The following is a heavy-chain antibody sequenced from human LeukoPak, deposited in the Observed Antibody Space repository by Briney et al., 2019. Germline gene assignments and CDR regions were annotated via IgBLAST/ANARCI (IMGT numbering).Heavy chain of an antibody. CDR1: GYTFSSFD. CDR2: MNPNSGNA. CDR3: ARGRLRRANWFDP. J-gene: IGHJ5*02. V-gene: IGHV1-8*03. D-gene: IGHD1-26*01. Sequence: ASVKVSCKASGYTFSSFDIHWVRQATGQGLEWMGWMNPNSGNAGYTQKFQGRLTITRNTSITTAYMELSSLRSEDTAVYYCARGRLRRANWFDPWGQGTLVTVSS.